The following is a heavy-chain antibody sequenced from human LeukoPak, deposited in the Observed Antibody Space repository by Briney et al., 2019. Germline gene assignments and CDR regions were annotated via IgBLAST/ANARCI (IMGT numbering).Heavy chain of an antibody. CDR1: GGSISSYY. CDR2: IYYSGST. CDR3: AILRVLVPAAIFRSYYYMDV. D-gene: IGHD2-2*01. J-gene: IGHJ6*03. V-gene: IGHV4-59*12. Sequence: SETLSLTCTVSGGSISSYYWSWIRQPPGKGLEWIGYIYYSGSTNYNPSLKSRVTISVDTSKNQFSLKLSSVTAADTAVYYCAILRVLVPAAIFRSYYYMDVWGKGTTVTISS.